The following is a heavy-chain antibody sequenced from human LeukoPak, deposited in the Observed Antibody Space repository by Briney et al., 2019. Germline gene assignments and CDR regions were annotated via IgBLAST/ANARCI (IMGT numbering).Heavy chain of an antibody. V-gene: IGHV3-11*01. CDR3: ARLRGLIDY. J-gene: IGHJ4*02. Sequence: GGSLRLSCEGSGFIFSDHYMSWVRQAPGKGLDLVATINSGGSTLYYADSVEGRFTISRDSAKASLYLEMNGLRVDDTAVYYCARLRGLIDYWGQGSLVTVSS. CDR2: INSGGSTL. CDR1: GFIFSDHY. D-gene: IGHD3-10*01.